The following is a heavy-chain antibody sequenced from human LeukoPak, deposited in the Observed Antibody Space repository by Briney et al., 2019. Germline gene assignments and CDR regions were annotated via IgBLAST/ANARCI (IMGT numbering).Heavy chain of an antibody. Sequence: GESLKISCKGSGYKFTSFWIGWVRQMPGKGLEWMGIIYPGDSDTRYSPSFQGQVTISADKPITTAYLQWSSLKASDTAMYYCARSMAAAGRSDYWGQGTLVTVSS. J-gene: IGHJ4*02. CDR2: IYPGDSDT. CDR3: ARSMAAAGRSDY. V-gene: IGHV5-51*04. D-gene: IGHD6-13*01. CDR1: GYKFTSFW.